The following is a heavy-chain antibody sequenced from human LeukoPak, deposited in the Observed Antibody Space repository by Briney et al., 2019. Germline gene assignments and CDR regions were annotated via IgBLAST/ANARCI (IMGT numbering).Heavy chain of an antibody. J-gene: IGHJ4*02. V-gene: IGHV4-59*01. CDR3: ARGPGDY. Sequence: SETLSLTCTVSGGSISSYYWSWIRQPPGKGLEWIGYIYYSGSTNYNPSLKSRVTISVDTSKNQFSLKLSSVTAADTAVYYRARGPGDYWGQGTLVTVSS. CDR1: GGSISSYY. CDR2: IYYSGST.